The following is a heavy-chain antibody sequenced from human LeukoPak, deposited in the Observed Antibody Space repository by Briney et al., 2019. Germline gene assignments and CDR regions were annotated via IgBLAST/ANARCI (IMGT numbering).Heavy chain of an antibody. CDR2: ISSSSSYI. D-gene: IGHD2-21*01. J-gene: IGHJ3*02. CDR1: GFPFSSYS. V-gene: IGHV3-21*01. CDR3: ARSEIPGAFDI. Sequence: GGSLLLSCAASGFPFSSYSMNWVRQAPGKGLEWVSSISSSSSYIYYADSVKGRFTISRDNAKNSLYLQMNSLRAEDTAVYYCARSEIPGAFDIWGQGTMVTVSS.